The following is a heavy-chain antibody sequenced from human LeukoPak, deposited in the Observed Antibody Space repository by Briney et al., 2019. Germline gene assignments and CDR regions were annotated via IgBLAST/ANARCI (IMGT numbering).Heavy chain of an antibody. J-gene: IGHJ4*02. CDR1: CGCLSGYY. D-gene: IGHD6-6*01. Sequence: SETLCLTCAVYCGCLSGYYWSWIRQPPGKVLEWIGEINHSGSTNYNPSLKSRVTISVDTSKNQFSLKLSSVTAADTAVYYCATLASSSSGNYWGQGTLVTVSS. CDR2: INHSGST. CDR3: ATLASSSSGNY. V-gene: IGHV4-34*01.